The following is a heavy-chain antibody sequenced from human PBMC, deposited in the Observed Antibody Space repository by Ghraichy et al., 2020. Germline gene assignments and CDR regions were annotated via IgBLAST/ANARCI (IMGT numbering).Heavy chain of an antibody. J-gene: IGHJ5*02. CDR3: ARGGNWNRGWFDP. Sequence: SETLSLTCTVSGGSISSYYWSWIRQPPGKGLEWIGYIYYSGSTNYNPSLKSRVTISVDTSKNQFSLKLSSVTAADTAVYYCARGGNWNRGWFDPWGQGTLVTVSS. CDR1: GGSISSYY. V-gene: IGHV4-59*01. CDR2: IYYSGST. D-gene: IGHD1-1*01.